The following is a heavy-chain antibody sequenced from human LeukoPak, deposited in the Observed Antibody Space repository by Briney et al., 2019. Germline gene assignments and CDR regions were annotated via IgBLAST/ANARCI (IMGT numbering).Heavy chain of an antibody. CDR2: INTNTGNP. J-gene: IGHJ3*02. CDR3: ARSKAPSSGWGNDAFDI. Sequence: ASVKVSCKASGYTLTSYAMNWVRQAPGQGLEWMGWINTNTGNPTYAQGFTGRFVFSLDTSVSTAYLQISSLKAEDTAVYYCARSKAPSSGWGNDAFDIWGQGTMVTVSS. CDR1: GYTLTSYA. D-gene: IGHD6-19*01. V-gene: IGHV7-4-1*02.